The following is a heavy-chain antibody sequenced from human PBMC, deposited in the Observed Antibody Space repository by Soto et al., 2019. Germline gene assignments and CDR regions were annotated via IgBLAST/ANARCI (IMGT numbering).Heavy chain of an antibody. CDR3: ARHQATYFDY. J-gene: IGHJ4*02. CDR2: IDPSDSYT. Sequence: PGESLKISCKGSGYSFTSYWISWVRQMPGKGLEWMGRIDPSDSYTTYSPSFQGHVTISADKSISTAYLQWSSLKASDTAMYYCARHQATYFDYWGQGTLVTVSS. V-gene: IGHV5-10-1*01. CDR1: GYSFTSYW.